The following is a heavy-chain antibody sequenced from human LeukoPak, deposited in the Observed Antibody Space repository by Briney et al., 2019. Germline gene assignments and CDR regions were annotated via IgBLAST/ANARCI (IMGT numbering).Heavy chain of an antibody. Sequence: GGSLRLSCAASGFTFSSKWMSWVRQAPGKGLEWVANIKYDGSEKYYVDSVKGRFTISRDNSKNTLYLQMNSLRAEDTAVYYCAKESGSWLDYFDYWGQGTLVTVSS. CDR2: IKYDGSEK. V-gene: IGHV3-7*03. CDR1: GFTFSSKW. J-gene: IGHJ4*02. CDR3: AKESGSWLDYFDY. D-gene: IGHD1-26*01.